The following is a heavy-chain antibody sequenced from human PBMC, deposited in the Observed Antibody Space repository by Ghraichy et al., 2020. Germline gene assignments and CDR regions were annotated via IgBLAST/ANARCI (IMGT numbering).Heavy chain of an antibody. J-gene: IGHJ4*02. V-gene: IGHV3-21*01. CDR3: ARDPTRYSYGIVPDY. Sequence: GGSLRLSCAASGFTFSSYSMNWVRQAPGKGLEWVSSISSSSSYIYYADSVKGRFTISRDNAKNSLYLQMNSLRAEDTAVYYCARDPTRYSYGIVPDYWGQGTLVTVSS. D-gene: IGHD5-18*01. CDR1: GFTFSSYS. CDR2: ISSSSSYI.